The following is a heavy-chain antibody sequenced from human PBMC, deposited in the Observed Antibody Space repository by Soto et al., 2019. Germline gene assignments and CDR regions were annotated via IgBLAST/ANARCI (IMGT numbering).Heavy chain of an antibody. CDR2: ISAYNGNT. J-gene: IGHJ6*02. Sequence: GASVKVSCKASGYTFTSYGISWVRQAPGQGLEWMGWISAYNGNTNYAQKLQGRVTMTTDTSTSTAYMELRSLRSDDTAVYYCAKDRIAARPSPYGMDVWGQGTTVTVSS. D-gene: IGHD6-6*01. CDR3: AKDRIAARPSPYGMDV. V-gene: IGHV1-18*04. CDR1: GYTFTSYG.